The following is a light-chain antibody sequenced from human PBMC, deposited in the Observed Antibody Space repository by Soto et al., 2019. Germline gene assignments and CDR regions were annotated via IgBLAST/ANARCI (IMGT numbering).Light chain of an antibody. V-gene: IGKV3-20*01. Sequence: EIVLTQSPGTLSLSPGERATLSCRASQSFSSSYLAWYQQKPGQAPRLLIYGGSSRATGIPDRFSGSGSGTDFTLTISRLEPEDFVVYYCQQYGSALLTFGHGTKVDIX. CDR3: QQYGSALLT. CDR2: GGS. CDR1: QSFSSSY. J-gene: IGKJ3*01.